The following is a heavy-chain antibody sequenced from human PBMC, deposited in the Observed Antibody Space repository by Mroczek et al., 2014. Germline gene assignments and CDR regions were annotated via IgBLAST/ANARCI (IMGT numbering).Heavy chain of an antibody. D-gene: IGHD6-13*01. V-gene: IGHV4-39*01. CDR2: IHYSGTS. CDR1: GGSISSISYY. Sequence: KESGPGLVKPSETLSLTCTVSGGSISSISYYWGWIRQPPGKGLEWIGTIHYSGTSYYNPSLKSRVTISLDTSKNQFSLQLNSVTAADTAVFYCARLVASAPGXFFWGQGTLVTVSS. CDR3: ARLVASAPGXFF. J-gene: IGHJ4*02.